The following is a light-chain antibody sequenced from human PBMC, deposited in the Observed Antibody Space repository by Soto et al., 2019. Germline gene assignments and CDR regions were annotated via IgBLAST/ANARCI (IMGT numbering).Light chain of an antibody. J-gene: IGKJ1*01. V-gene: IGKV3-20*01. Sequence: IVLTQSPGTLSLSPGERATLSCRASQNVGSRYLAWYQQKPGQAPRLLIYATSNRATGIPDRFSGSGSGTDFSLTISSLEPGDLAVYYCQQYGSSPRTFGQGTKVDI. CDR3: QQYGSSPRT. CDR2: ATS. CDR1: QNVGSRY.